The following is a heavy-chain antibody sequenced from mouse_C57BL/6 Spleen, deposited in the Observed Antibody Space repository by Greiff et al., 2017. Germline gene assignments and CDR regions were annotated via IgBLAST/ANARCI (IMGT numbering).Heavy chain of an antibody. CDR3: ARSRYGNHWYFDV. CDR2: IYPRDGST. J-gene: IGHJ1*03. D-gene: IGHD2-1*01. V-gene: IGHV1-85*01. Sequence: QVQLQQSGPELVKPGASVKLSCKASGYTFTSYDINWVKQRPGQGLEWIGWIYPRDGSTKYNEKFKGKATFTVDTSSSTAYMELHSLTSEDSAVYFCARSRYGNHWYFDVWGTGTTVTVSS. CDR1: GYTFTSYD.